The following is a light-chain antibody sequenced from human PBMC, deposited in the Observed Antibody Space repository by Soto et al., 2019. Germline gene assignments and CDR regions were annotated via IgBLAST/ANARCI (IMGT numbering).Light chain of an antibody. CDR3: QQYGTSPPTWT. Sequence: EIVLTQSPGRLSLSPGDRATFSCRASQSVSSSYLAWYQQRPGQSPRLLIYGASSRATGIPDRFSGSGSGSDFTLTISRLEPEDSAVYYCQQYGTSPPTWTFGQGTKVEIK. J-gene: IGKJ1*01. V-gene: IGKV3-20*01. CDR1: QSVSSSY. CDR2: GAS.